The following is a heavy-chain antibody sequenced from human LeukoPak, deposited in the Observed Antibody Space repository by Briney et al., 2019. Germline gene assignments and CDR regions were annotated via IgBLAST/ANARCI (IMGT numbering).Heavy chain of an antibody. J-gene: IGHJ5*02. CDR1: GGTFSSYA. CDR3: ARDHGYCSGGSCYPAP. Sequence: ASVKVSCKASGGTFSSYAISWVRQAPGQGLEWMGRIIPILGIANYAQKFQGRVTITADKSTSTAYMELSSLRSEDTAVYYCARDHGYCSGGSCYPAPWGQGTLVTVSS. V-gene: IGHV1-69*04. D-gene: IGHD2-15*01. CDR2: IIPILGIA.